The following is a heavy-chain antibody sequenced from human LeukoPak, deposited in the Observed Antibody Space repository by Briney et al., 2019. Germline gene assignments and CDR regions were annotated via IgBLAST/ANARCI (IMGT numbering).Heavy chain of an antibody. V-gene: IGHV4-4*02. Sequence: SETLSLTCAVSGGSISSSNWWSWVRQPPGKGLEWIGEIYHSGSTNYNPSLKSRVTISVDKSKNQFSLKLSSVTAADTAVYYCATHYYYDSSGYLPPLDYWGQGTLVTVSS. CDR3: ATHYYYDSSGYLPPLDY. D-gene: IGHD3-22*01. J-gene: IGHJ4*02. CDR2: IYHSGST. CDR1: GGSISSSNW.